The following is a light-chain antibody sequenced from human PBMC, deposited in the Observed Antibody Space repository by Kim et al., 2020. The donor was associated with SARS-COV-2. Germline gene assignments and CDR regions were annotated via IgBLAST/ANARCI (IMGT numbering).Light chain of an antibody. J-gene: IGLJ3*02. V-gene: IGLV3-21*04. CDR2: YDR. Sequence: SYELTQPPSVSVAPGKTARITCGGNNIGSKSVHWYQHKPGQAPVLVIHYDRDRPSGIPGRFSDSNSGNTATLTISGVEAGDEVDYYCQVWDSSSDHRVFGGGTKLTI. CDR3: QVWDSSSDHRV. CDR1: NIGSKS.